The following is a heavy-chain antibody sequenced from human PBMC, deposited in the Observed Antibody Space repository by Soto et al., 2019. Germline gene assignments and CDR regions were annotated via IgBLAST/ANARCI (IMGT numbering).Heavy chain of an antibody. CDR2: ISYDGTNK. Sequence: QVQLVESGGGLVRPGGSLTISCAASGFTFSTYGMHWVRQTPGKGLEWVAVISYDGTNKFYSDSVKGRFTISRDNFKNTLTLQMNSLRADDTAVYSCAKDLQSYGDYDYYCYGMDVWGLGTRVTVSS. D-gene: IGHD4-17*01. J-gene: IGHJ6*02. V-gene: IGHV3-30*18. CDR1: GFTFSTYG. CDR3: AKDLQSYGDYDYYCYGMDV.